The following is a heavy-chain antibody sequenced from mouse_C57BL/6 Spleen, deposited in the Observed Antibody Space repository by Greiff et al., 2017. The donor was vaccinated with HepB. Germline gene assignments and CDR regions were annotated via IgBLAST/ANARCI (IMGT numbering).Heavy chain of an antibody. V-gene: IGHV1-69*01. CDR3: ARADLLPDY. CDR1: GYTFTSYW. J-gene: IGHJ2*01. CDR2: IDPSDSYT. Sequence: QVQLKQPGAELVMPGASVKLSCKASGYTFTSYWMHWVKQRPGQGLEWIGEIDPSDSYTNYNQKFKGKSTLTVDKSSSTAYMQLSSLTSEDSAVYYCARADLLPDYWGQGTTLTVSS. D-gene: IGHD2-1*01.